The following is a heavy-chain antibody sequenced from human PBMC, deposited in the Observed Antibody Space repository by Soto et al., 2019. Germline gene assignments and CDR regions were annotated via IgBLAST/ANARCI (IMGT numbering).Heavy chain of an antibody. CDR3: VRDGDYYESAGYWTI. J-gene: IGHJ3*02. CDR2: IFHSGHT. Sequence: QLQLQESGSGLVKPSQTLSLTCAVSGGSISSGTYSWSWIRQPPGEGLEWIGYIFHSGHTYYNPSRKSRITISIDTSDNLFSMKLSSVTAADTDVYYCVRDGDYYESAGYWTIWGQGTMVTVSS. V-gene: IGHV4-30-2*01. CDR1: GGSISSGTYS. D-gene: IGHD3-22*01.